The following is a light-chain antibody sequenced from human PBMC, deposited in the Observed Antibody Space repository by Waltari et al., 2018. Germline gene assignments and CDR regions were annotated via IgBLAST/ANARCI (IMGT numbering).Light chain of an antibody. CDR2: WAS. Sequence: DIVMTQSPDSLAVSLGERATIHCQSSQSVLYSSNNKNYLAWYQQKPGQPPKLLIYWASTRESGVPDRFSGSGSGTDFTLTISSLQAEDVAVYYCQQFYSTPFTFGPGTKVDLK. CDR1: QSVLYSSNNKNY. V-gene: IGKV4-1*01. CDR3: QQFYSTPFT. J-gene: IGKJ3*01.